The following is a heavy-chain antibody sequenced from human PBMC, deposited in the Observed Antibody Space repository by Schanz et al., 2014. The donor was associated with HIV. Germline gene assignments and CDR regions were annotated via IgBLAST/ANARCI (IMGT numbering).Heavy chain of an antibody. V-gene: IGHV3-23*01. Sequence: EVQLLEFGGGLVRPGESLRLSCLASGFTFNNYAMSWVRQAPGKGLEWVSAISGSGGNTYYADSVKGRFTISRDNSKNTLYLQMKSLRAEDTAVYYCASTRERYSGATSGFDYWGQGTLVTVST. J-gene: IGHJ4*02. CDR3: ASTRERYSGATSGFDY. CDR2: ISGSGGNT. D-gene: IGHD1-26*01. CDR1: GFTFNNYA.